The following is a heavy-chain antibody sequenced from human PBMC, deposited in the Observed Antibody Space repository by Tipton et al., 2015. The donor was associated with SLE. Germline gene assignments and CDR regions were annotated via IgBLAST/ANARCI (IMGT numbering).Heavy chain of an antibody. Sequence: SLRLSCAASGFTFSSYAMHWVRQAPGKGLEWVAVISYDGSNKYYADSVKGRFTISRDNSKNTLYLQMNSLRAEDTAVYYCARVLVVTLYGMDVWGQGTAVTVSS. V-gene: IGHV3-30*04. J-gene: IGHJ6*02. CDR3: ARVLVVTLYGMDV. D-gene: IGHD4-23*01. CDR2: ISYDGSNK. CDR1: GFTFSSYA.